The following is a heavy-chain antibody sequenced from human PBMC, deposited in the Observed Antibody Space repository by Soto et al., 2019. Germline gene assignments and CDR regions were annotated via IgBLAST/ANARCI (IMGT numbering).Heavy chain of an antibody. CDR2: IYYSGST. Sequence: SETLSLTCTVSGGSISSGDYYWSWIRQPPGKGLEWIGYIYYSGSTYYNPSLKSRVTISVDTSKNQFSLKLSSVTAADTAVYYCVRGLITGSQYSGGWYYFDSWGQGTQVTVSS. CDR1: GGSISSGDYY. D-gene: IGHD1-26*01. CDR3: VRGLITGSQYSGGWYYFDS. V-gene: IGHV4-30-4*01. J-gene: IGHJ4*02.